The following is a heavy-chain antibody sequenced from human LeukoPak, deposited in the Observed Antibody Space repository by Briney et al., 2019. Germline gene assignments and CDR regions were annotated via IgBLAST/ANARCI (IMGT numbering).Heavy chain of an antibody. D-gene: IGHD3-22*01. J-gene: IGHJ4*02. CDR3: TTEYYYDSSGLFDY. CDR2: IKKKADGGTT. CDR1: GFTFSNAW. V-gene: IGHV3-15*01. Sequence: GGSLRLSCVVSGFTFSNAWMSWVRQAPGKGPEWVGRIKKKADGGTTDYAAPVKGRFTISRDDSKNTLYLQVNSLKTEDTAVYYCTTEYYYDSSGLFDYWGQGTLVTVSS.